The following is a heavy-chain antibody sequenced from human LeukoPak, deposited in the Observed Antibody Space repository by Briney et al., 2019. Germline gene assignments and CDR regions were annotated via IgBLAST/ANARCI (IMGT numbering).Heavy chain of an antibody. D-gene: IGHD3-3*02. CDR2: IYSGGST. CDR1: GFTVSSNY. J-gene: IGHJ4*02. Sequence: GGSLRLSCAASGFTVSSNYMSWVRQAPGKGLEWVSVIYSGGSTYYADSVKGRFTISRDNSKNTLYLQMNSLRAEDTAVYYCARVHLWDHDFDYWGQGTLVTVSS. V-gene: IGHV3-53*01. CDR3: ARVHLWDHDFDY.